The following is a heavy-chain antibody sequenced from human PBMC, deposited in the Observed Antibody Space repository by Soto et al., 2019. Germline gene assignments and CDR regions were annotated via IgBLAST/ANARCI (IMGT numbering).Heavy chain of an antibody. CDR3: ATASYYNYYFGS. CDR2: MYYSGST. J-gene: IGHJ4*02. D-gene: IGHD3-3*01. V-gene: IGHV4-31*03. CDR1: GGSVSSGAYY. Sequence: QVQLQESGPGLVKPSQTLSLTCSVSGGSVSSGAYYCSWIRQHPGKVLGWIGYMYYSGSTYYNPSLKSRVTISVATSKNQFSPKLSSVNAADTAVYYFATASYYNYYFGSWGRGSLVTVSS.